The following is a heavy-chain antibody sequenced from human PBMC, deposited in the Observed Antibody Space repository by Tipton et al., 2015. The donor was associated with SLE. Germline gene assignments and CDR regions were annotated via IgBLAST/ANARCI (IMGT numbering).Heavy chain of an antibody. Sequence: TLSLTCTFSGDSIPSDAYHWTWIRQPAGEGLEWIGQISTTGYNTYAPSLRSRVSISVDTSKNQFTLNLSSVTAADTAVYYCARVFRYDVWDHSREFGYFDSWGQGTLVSVSS. CDR3: ARVFRYDVWDHSREFGYFDS. CDR1: GDSIPSDAYH. J-gene: IGHJ4*02. D-gene: IGHD3-3*01. V-gene: IGHV4-61*09. CDR2: ISTTGYN.